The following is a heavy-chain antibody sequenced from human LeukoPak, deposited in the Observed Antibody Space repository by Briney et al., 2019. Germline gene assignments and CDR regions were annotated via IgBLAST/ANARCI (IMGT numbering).Heavy chain of an antibody. CDR1: GFTFDDYA. CDR2: ITWNRDNI. CDR3: AKDLSSAITSALVLDV. D-gene: IGHD3-22*01. J-gene: IGHJ6*02. Sequence: GGSLRLSCTVSGFTFDDYAMHWVRHNPGKGLEWVAGITWNRDNIGYGDSVKGRFTISRDNVKNVLYLQMNSLRPEDTALYYCAKDLSSAITSALVLDVWGQGTTV. V-gene: IGHV3-9*01.